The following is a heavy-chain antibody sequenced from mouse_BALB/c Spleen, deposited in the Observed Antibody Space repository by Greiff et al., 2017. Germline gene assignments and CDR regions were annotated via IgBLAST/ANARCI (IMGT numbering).Heavy chain of an antibody. CDR3: ARRDYYGGYFDV. CDR1: GFNIKDTY. Sequence: EVQLQQSGAELVKPGASVKLSCTASGFNIKDTYMHWVKQRPEQGLEWIGRIDPANGNTKYDPKFQGKATITADTSSNTAYLQLSSLTSEDTAVYYCARRDYYGGYFDVWGAGTTVTVSS. D-gene: IGHD1-1*01. J-gene: IGHJ1*01. CDR2: IDPANGNT. V-gene: IGHV14-3*02.